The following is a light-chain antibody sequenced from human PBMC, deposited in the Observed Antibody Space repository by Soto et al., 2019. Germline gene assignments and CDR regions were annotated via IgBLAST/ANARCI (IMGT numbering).Light chain of an antibody. CDR3: QQYGSSPPFT. J-gene: IGKJ3*01. CDR2: GAS. Sequence: IVLTQSPGTLSLTPGERPTPPGRASQGVATGYLAWYQQKPGQAPRLLIYGASSRATGIPDRFSGSGSGTDFTLTISRLEPEDSAVYYCQQYGSSPPFTFGPGTRVDIK. V-gene: IGKV3-20*01. CDR1: QGVATGY.